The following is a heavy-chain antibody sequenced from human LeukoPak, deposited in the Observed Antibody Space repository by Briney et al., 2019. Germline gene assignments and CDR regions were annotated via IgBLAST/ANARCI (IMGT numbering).Heavy chain of an antibody. Sequence: SETLSLTCTVSGGSITSDDYYWGWIRQPPGKGLACIGSIYYTGSTYNNPSLKSRVTISVDTSKNQFSLKLSSVTAADTAVYYCARRIRQVGTTAYYFDYWGQGTLVTVSS. D-gene: IGHD1-26*01. J-gene: IGHJ4*02. V-gene: IGHV4-39*01. CDR1: GGSITSDDYY. CDR3: ARRIRQVGTTAYYFDY. CDR2: IYYTGST.